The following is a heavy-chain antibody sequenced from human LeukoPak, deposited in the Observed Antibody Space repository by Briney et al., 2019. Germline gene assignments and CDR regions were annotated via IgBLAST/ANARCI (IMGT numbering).Heavy chain of an antibody. CDR3: ARDPNGDYIGAFEF. J-gene: IGHJ3*01. CDR2: ITSGGYT. D-gene: IGHD4-17*01. CDR1: GFTFTNYA. Sequence: GGSLRLSCAASGFTFTNYAVMWVRQAPGQGLEWVSAITSGGYTKYADSVKGRFTISRDNSKNTLYLQMNSLKTEDMAQYFCARDPNGDYIGAFEFWGQGTGVTVSS. V-gene: IGHV3-23*01.